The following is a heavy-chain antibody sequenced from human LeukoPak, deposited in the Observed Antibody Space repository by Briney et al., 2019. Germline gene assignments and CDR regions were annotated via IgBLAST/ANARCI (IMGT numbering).Heavy chain of an antibody. CDR3: ARAAGTGYLYNFDY. Sequence: SDTLSLTRTVSGRSIIINYGSSFRHPPGEGLEWSGYIHHSVNTNYNPSLKSRVTMSLDTSKNQRSLRLSSVTAADTAIYYCARAAGTGYLYNFDYWGQGTLVTVSS. CDR1: GRSIIINY. J-gene: IGHJ4*02. D-gene: IGHD6-19*01. CDR2: IHHSVNT. V-gene: IGHV4-59*08.